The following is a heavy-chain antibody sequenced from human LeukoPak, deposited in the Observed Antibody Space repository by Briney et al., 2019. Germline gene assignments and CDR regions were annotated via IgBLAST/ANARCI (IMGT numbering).Heavy chain of an antibody. Sequence: PGGSLRLSCAASGFTFDDYAMHWVRRAPGKGLEWVSGISWSSDTIGYADSVKGRFTISRDNANNSLYLQMNSLRAEDTALYYCAKDKGGDHTIPPGGGVDYWGQGTLVTVSS. D-gene: IGHD1-14*01. CDR3: AKDKGGDHTIPPGGGVDY. J-gene: IGHJ4*02. CDR2: ISWSSDTI. V-gene: IGHV3-9*01. CDR1: GFTFDDYA.